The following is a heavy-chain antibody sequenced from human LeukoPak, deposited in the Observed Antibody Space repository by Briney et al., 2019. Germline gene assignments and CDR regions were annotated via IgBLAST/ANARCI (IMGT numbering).Heavy chain of an antibody. D-gene: IGHD6-19*01. Sequence: PGGSLRLSCATSGFTLSIYGMHCVPQAPGEGVEGVAFIRYDGTSQYYADSVKARFTISRDNPKNMLYLQKNSQRAEDRPVYYCAKVGSGWYQIDYWGQGTLVTVSS. J-gene: IGHJ4*02. CDR2: IRYDGTSQ. V-gene: IGHV3-30*02. CDR1: GFTLSIYG. CDR3: AKVGSGWYQIDY.